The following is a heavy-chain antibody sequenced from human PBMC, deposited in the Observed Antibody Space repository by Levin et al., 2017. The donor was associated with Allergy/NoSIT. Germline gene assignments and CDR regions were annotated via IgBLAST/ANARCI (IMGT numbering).Heavy chain of an antibody. CDR3: AKEMTRVIPVFDS. CDR2: ITDSGRT. Sequence: GGSLRLSCAVSGFTFSSFAMSWVRQAPGKGPEWVSAITDSGRTYYADSVKGRFTVSRDNSKNTLYLQMNSLRTDDTAIYYCAKEMTRVIPVFDSRGQGTLVTVSS. J-gene: IGHJ4*02. V-gene: IGHV3-23*01. CDR1: GFTFSSFA. D-gene: IGHD4-17*01.